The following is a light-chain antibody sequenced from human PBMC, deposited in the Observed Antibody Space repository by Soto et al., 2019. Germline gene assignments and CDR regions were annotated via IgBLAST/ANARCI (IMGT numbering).Light chain of an antibody. CDR1: SSNIGSNY. J-gene: IGLJ1*01. V-gene: IGLV1-47*01. CDR2: RSN. Sequence: QSVLTQPPSASGTPGQRVTIACSGSSSNIGSNYVYRHQQLPGTAPKVLIYRSNQRPSGVPDRFSGSKSGTSASLAISGLRSADEADYYCSSYTAGGTIFGTGTKVTVL. CDR3: SSYTAGGTI.